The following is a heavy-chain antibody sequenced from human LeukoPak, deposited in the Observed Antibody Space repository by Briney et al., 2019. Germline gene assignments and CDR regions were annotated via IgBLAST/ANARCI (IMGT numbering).Heavy chain of an antibody. J-gene: IGHJ5*02. Sequence: PGGSLRLSCAASGFTFSSYSMNWVRQAPGKGLEWVSSISSSSSYIYYADSVKGRFTISRDNAKNSLYLQMNSLRAEDTAVYYCAREHSYGFNWFDPWGQGTLVTVSS. CDR1: GFTFSSYS. V-gene: IGHV3-21*01. D-gene: IGHD5-18*01. CDR3: AREHSYGFNWFDP. CDR2: ISSSSSYI.